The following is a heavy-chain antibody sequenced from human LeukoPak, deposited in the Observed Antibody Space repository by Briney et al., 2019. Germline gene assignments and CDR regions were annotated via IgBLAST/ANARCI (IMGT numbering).Heavy chain of an antibody. V-gene: IGHV1-69*05. CDR3: ARTRRYGNYYYYMDV. D-gene: IGHD5-18*01. CDR1: GGTFSSYA. Sequence: SVKVSCKASGGTFSSYAISWVRQAPGQGLEWMGGIIPIFGTANYAQKFQGRVTITTDESTSTAYMELSSLRSEGTAVYYCARTRRYGNYYYYMDVWGKGTTVTVSS. J-gene: IGHJ6*03. CDR2: IIPIFGTA.